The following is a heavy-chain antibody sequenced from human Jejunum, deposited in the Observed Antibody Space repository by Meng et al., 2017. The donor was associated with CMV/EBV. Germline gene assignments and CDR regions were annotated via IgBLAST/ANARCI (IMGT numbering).Heavy chain of an antibody. J-gene: IGHJ4*02. CDR1: GFSFSTHW. CDR3: VRLNTLTPFDY. Sequence: CAASGFSFSTHWMHWVRQAPGKGLVWVSRINPDGSSTSYADSVKGRFTISRDNAKNTLYLQMNSLRAEDTAVYYCVRLNTLTPFDYWGQGTLVTVSS. D-gene: IGHD3-9*01. CDR2: INPDGSST. V-gene: IGHV3-74*01.